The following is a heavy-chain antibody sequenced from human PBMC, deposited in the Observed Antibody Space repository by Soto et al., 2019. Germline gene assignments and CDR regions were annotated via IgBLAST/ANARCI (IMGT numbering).Heavy chain of an antibody. CDR3: ARDRRRESVYGVSWFAP. CDR2: IIPIDDIA. CDR1: GGTFSSYT. Sequence: QVQLVQSGAEVKKPGSSVKVSCKASGGTFSSYTISWVRQAPGQGLEWMGRIIPIDDIANYAQKIQGRVTITEDKTTSPAYMELSSLRSDDTAVYYGARDRRRESVYGVSWFAPGGECTLVPVSS. V-gene: IGHV1-69*08. D-gene: IGHD4-17*01. J-gene: IGHJ5*02.